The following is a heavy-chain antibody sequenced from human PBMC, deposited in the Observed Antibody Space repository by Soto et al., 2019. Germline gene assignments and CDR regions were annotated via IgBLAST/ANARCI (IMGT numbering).Heavy chain of an antibody. Sequence: PSETLSLTCTVSGGSINSYYWSWIRQPPGKGLEWIGYIYYSGSTNYNPSLKSRATISVDTSKNQFTLKLSSVTAADTAVYYCARHTPAISISDHWGQGTLVTVS. J-gene: IGHJ4*02. D-gene: IGHD2-15*01. CDR3: ARHTPAISISDH. V-gene: IGHV4-59*01. CDR1: GGSINSYY. CDR2: IYYSGST.